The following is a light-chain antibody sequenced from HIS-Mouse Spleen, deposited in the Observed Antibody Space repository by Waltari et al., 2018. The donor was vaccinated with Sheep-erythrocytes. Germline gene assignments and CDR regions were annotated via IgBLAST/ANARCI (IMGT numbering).Light chain of an antibody. V-gene: IGLV2-14*03. Sequence: QSALTQPASVSGSPGQSITISCTGPSRDVGGYNYFSWYQQPPGKAPKLMIYDVSNRPSGVSNRFSGSKSGNTASLTISGLQAEDEADYYCSSYTSSSTLYVFGTGTKVTVL. CDR3: SSYTSSSTLYV. CDR1: SRDVGGYNY. CDR2: DVS. J-gene: IGLJ1*01.